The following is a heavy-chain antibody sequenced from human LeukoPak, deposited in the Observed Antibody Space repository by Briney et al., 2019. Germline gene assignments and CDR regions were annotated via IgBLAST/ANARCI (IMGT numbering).Heavy chain of an antibody. D-gene: IGHD2-2*01. V-gene: IGHV3-23*01. Sequence: PGGSLRLSCVASGFTFSNSAMAWVRQAPGKGLEWVSTIGTTINSTYYADSVKGRFTISRDNSRNTLSLHMNSLRAEDTALYYCARSVVVLPADWFDPWGQGTLVTVSS. CDR1: GFTFSNSA. J-gene: IGHJ5*02. CDR3: ARSVVVLPADWFDP. CDR2: IGTTINST.